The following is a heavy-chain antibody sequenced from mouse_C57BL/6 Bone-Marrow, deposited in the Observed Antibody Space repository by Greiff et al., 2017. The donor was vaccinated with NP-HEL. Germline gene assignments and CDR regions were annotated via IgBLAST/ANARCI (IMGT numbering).Heavy chain of an antibody. CDR1: GYTFTSYW. Sequence: QVQLQQPGAELVRPGTSVKLSCKASGYTFTSYWMHWVKQRPGQGLEWIGVIDPSDSYTNYNQKFKGKATLTVDTSSSTAYMQLSSLTSEDSAVYYCERGDYWGQGTTLTVSS. CDR3: ERGDY. CDR2: IDPSDSYT. V-gene: IGHV1-59*01. J-gene: IGHJ2*01.